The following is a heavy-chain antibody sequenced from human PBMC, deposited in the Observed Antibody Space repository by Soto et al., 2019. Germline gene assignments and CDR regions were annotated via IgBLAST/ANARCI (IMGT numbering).Heavy chain of an antibody. J-gene: IGHJ5*02. CDR2: IYYSGST. Sequence: ETLSLTCTVSGASISVHSYYWTWIRQPPGKGLEWIGYIYYSGSTNYNPSLKSRVTISVDTSKNQFSLKLSSVTAADTAVYYCARSIVVVPAAMYWFDPWDQGTLVTVSS. CDR3: ARSIVVVPAAMYWFDP. V-gene: IGHV4-61*01. D-gene: IGHD2-2*01. CDR1: GASISVHSYY.